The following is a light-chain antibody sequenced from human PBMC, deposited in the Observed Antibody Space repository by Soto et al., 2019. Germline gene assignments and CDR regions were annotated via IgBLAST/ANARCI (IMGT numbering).Light chain of an antibody. CDR3: QQVIGYTFT. J-gene: IGKJ1*01. V-gene: IGKV1-5*03. Sequence: DLQMTQSPSTLFGSIGVRVPITCRASQTINSCFACYQVKPGKAPKLLIYEASSLESGVPSRFSGTGYGTEFSLTISSLQPEDFATYYWQQVIGYTFTFGQGTKV. CDR2: EAS. CDR1: QTINSC.